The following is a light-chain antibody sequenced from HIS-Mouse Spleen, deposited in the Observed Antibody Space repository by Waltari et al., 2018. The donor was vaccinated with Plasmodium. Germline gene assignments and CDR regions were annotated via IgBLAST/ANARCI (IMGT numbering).Light chain of an antibody. J-gene: IGKJ3*01. CDR3: QQYNNWSFT. Sequence: EIVMTQSPATLSVSPGERATLSCRASQSVSSNLAGYQQKPGPATRLLSYGASTRATGIPARFSGSGSGTEFTLTISSLQSEDFAVYYCQQYNNWSFTFGPGTKVDIK. V-gene: IGKV3-15*01. CDR1: QSVSSN. CDR2: GAS.